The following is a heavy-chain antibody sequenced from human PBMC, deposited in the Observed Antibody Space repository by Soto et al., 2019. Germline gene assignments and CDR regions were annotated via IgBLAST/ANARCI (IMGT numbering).Heavy chain of an antibody. CDR3: AHSSRWLQLRDAFNV. V-gene: IGHV2-5*02. Sequence: QITLKESGPTVVKPTQTLTLTRTFSGFSLRSSGMGVGWIRQPPGKALEWLALIYWDDVKRDSPSLKSRLNITKDAFKNQGVPTMTNMDPVDTATYFCAHSSRWLQLRDAFNVWGQGTMVSVSS. CDR1: GFSLRSSGMG. D-gene: IGHD1-1*01. J-gene: IGHJ3*01. CDR2: IYWDDVK.